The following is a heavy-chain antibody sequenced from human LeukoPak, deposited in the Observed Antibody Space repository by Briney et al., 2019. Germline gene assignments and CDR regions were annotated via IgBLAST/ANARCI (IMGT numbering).Heavy chain of an antibody. CDR3: AIGYCTGASCYVLDS. CDR2: INPSVGST. D-gene: IGHD2-15*01. CDR1: GYDFTTNY. Sequence: ASVKVSCKASGYDFTTNYIHWVRQAPGQGLEWMGTINPSVGSTTYGQRFQGRVTMTRDTSTTTVYMDLSSLTSEGTAIYYCAIGYCTGASCYVLDSWGQGTLVTVSS. V-gene: IGHV1-46*01. J-gene: IGHJ4*02.